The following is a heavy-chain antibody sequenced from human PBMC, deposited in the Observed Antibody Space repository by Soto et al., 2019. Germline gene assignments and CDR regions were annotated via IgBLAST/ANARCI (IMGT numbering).Heavy chain of an antibody. CDR1: GYTFTSYG. CDR2: ISTSKGDT. V-gene: IGHV1-18*01. Sequence: QVQMVQSEPEVKKPGASVKVSCKTSGYTFTSYGVAWVRQAPGQGLEWMGWISTSKGDTTYAQKFQGRVTMTTDTSTSTAYMELRSLRSDDTAVYYCATRSPAFDFWGQGTLVTVSS. J-gene: IGHJ4*02. CDR3: ATRSPAFDF.